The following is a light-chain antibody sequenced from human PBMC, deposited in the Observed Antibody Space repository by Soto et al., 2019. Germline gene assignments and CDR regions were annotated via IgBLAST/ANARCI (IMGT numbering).Light chain of an antibody. CDR3: SSYTTSYTQV. Sequence: QSALTQPASVSGSPGQSINISCTGTSSDGGGYNYVSWYQHHPGKAPKLMIYEVSNRPSGVSNRFSGSKSGNTASLSISGLQAEDEADYYCSSYTTSYTQVFGGGTKLTVL. J-gene: IGLJ3*02. CDR1: SSDGGGYNY. CDR2: EVS. V-gene: IGLV2-14*01.